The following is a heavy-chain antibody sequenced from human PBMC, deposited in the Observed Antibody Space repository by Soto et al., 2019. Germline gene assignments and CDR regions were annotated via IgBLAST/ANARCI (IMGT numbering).Heavy chain of an antibody. CDR2: AYYNENT. CDR1: GGSISSFTYY. J-gene: IGHJ5*02. V-gene: IGHV4-39*01. D-gene: IGHD3-10*01. Sequence: SETLSLTCSVSGGSISSFTYYWGWIRQPPGKGLEWIGTAYYNENTYYNPSLKSRVTITVDTAKNQSSLNLRSVTAADTAMYFCARRERYYGSPGWFDPWGLGTLVTVSS. CDR3: ARRERYYGSPGWFDP.